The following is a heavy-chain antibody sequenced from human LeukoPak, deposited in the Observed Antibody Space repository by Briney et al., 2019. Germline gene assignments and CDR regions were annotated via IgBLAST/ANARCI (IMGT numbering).Heavy chain of an antibody. V-gene: IGHV3-15*01. CDR1: GFTFSNAW. J-gene: IGHJ4*02. D-gene: IGHD3-9*01. CDR3: TTDFHREYYDILTGYSIPCSFDY. CDR2: IKSKTDGGTT. Sequence: PGGSLRLSCAASGFTFSNAWMSWVRQAPGKGLEWVGRIKSKTDGGTTDYAAPVKGRFTISRDDSKNTLYLQMNSLKTEDTAVYYCTTDFHREYYDILTGYSIPCSFDYWGQGTLVTVSS.